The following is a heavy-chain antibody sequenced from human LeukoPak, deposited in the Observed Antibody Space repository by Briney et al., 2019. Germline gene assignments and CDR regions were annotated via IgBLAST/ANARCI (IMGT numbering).Heavy chain of an antibody. V-gene: IGHV4-59*01. CDR2: IYYSGST. D-gene: IGHD4-23*01. Sequence: SETLSLTCTVSGDSIGSYFWSWIRQPPGKGLEWIGYIYYSGSTNYNPSLKSRVTISVDTSKNQFSLKLSSVTAADTAVYYCARAAYGGNAYYYYYGMDVWGQGTTVTVSS. J-gene: IGHJ6*02. CDR1: GDSIGSYF. CDR3: ARAAYGGNAYYYYYGMDV.